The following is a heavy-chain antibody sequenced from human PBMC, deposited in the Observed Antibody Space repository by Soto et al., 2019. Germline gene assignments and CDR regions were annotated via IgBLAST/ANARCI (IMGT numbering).Heavy chain of an antibody. V-gene: IGHV4-59*01. CDR3: ARLVGD. CDR2: AYSAGAT. CDR1: GASLNSSY. J-gene: IGHJ6*01. Sequence: SQPLSLTCTVSGASLNSSYWGESRRRPAKRPEWFGYAYSAGATNYNPSLESRVTISPDTSRNQFSLNLRSVTAADTAVYYCARLVGDWG.